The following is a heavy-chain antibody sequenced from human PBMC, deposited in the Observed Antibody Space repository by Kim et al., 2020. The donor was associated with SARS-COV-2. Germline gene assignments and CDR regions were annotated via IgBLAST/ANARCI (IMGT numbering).Heavy chain of an antibody. CDR2: ISYDGSNK. Sequence: GGSLRLSCAASGFTFSSYGMHWVRQAPGKGLEWVAVISYDGSNKYYADSVKGRFTISRDNSKNTLYLQMNSLRAEDTAVYYCAKERGGLWFGELWFDPWGQGTLVTVSS. CDR1: GFTFSSYG. V-gene: IGHV3-30*18. CDR3: AKERGGLWFGELWFDP. D-gene: IGHD3-10*01. J-gene: IGHJ5*02.